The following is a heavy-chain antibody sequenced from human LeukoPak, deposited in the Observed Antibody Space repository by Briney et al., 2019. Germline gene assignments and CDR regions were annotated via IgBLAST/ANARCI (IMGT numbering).Heavy chain of an antibody. CDR1: GSSFSDYS. D-gene: IGHD5-24*01. Sequence: GGSLRLSCAASGSSFSDYSMTWVRQAPGKGLEWVSYISGSSTTIKYPSSVKGRFTISRDNAKNSLYLQMNSLRDEDTAVYYCARSDNAYSDYWGQGTLVTVSS. V-gene: IGHV3-48*02. CDR3: ARSDNAYSDY. CDR2: ISGSSTTI. J-gene: IGHJ4*02.